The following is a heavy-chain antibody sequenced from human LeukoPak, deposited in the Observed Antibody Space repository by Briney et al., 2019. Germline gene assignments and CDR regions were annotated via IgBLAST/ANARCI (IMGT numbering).Heavy chain of an antibody. CDR2: ISYDGSNK. V-gene: IGHV3-30-3*01. CDR1: GFTFSSSA. D-gene: IGHD6-19*01. Sequence: GGSLRLSCAASGFTFSSSAMHWVRQAPDKGLEWVAVISYDGSNKYYADSVKGRFTISRDNSKNTLYLQMSSLRADDTAVYYCARDRDSSGWYEGFDYWGQGTLVTVTS. CDR3: ARDRDSSGWYEGFDY. J-gene: IGHJ4*02.